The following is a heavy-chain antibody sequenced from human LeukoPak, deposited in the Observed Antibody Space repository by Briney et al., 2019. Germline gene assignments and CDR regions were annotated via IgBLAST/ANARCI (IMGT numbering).Heavy chain of an antibody. V-gene: IGHV4-34*01. CDR1: GGSFSGYY. D-gene: IGHD3-3*01. CDR3: ARKSRGNYDFWSGYYTGDVFDY. CDR2: INHSGST. J-gene: IGHJ4*02. Sequence: SETLSLTCAVYGGSFSGYYWSWIRQPPGKGLEWIGEINHSGSTNYNPSLKSRVTISVDTSKNQFSLKLSSVTAADTAVYYCARKSRGNYDFWSGYYTGDVFDYWGQGTLVTVSS.